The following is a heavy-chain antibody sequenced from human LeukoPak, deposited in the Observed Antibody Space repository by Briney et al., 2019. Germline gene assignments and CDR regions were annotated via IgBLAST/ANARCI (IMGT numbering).Heavy chain of an antibody. Sequence: ASVKVSCKASGYTFTSYGISWVRQAPGQGLEWMGWISAYNGNTNYAQKLQGRVTMTTDTSTSTAYMELRSLRSDDTAVYYCARIDIAVVPAVPSVDYWGQGTLVTVSS. CDR2: ISAYNGNT. D-gene: IGHD2-2*01. CDR3: ARIDIAVVPAVPSVDY. CDR1: GYTFTSYG. J-gene: IGHJ4*02. V-gene: IGHV1-18*01.